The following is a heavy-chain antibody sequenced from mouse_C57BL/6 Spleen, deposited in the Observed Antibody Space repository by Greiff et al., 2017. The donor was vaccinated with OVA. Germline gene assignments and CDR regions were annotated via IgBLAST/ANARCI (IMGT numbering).Heavy chain of an antibody. CDR2: IDPSDSET. CDR3: ARGTTVGTYFDV. D-gene: IGHD1-1*01. J-gene: IGHJ1*03. CDR1: GYTFTSYW. Sequence: QVQLQQPGAELVRPGSSVKLSCKASGYTFTSYWMHWVKQRPIQGLEWIGNIDPSDSETHYNQKFKDKATLTVDKSSSTAYMQLSSLTSEDSAVYYCARGTTVGTYFDVWGTGTTVTVSS. V-gene: IGHV1-52*01.